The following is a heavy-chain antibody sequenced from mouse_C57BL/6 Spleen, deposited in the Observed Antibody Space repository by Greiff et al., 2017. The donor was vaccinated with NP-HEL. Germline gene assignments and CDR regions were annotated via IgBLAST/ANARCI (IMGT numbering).Heavy chain of an antibody. CDR2: INPNSGGT. CDR3: TRSNYYCSSYWYFEG. J-gene: IGHJ1*03. Sequence: QVQLQQPGPELVKPGASVKLSCKASGYTFTNYWMHWVKQRPGRSLEWIGRINPNSGGTRYNEKFKGKATLTVDKPSSTAYMQLSSLTSEDSAVYYGTRSNYYCSSYWYFEGRGTWATVTVAS. V-gene: IGHV1-72*01. CDR1: GYTFTNYW. D-gene: IGHD1-1*01.